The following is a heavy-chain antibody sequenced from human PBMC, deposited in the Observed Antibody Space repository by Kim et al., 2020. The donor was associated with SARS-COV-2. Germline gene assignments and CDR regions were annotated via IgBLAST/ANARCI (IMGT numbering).Heavy chain of an antibody. D-gene: IGHD2-2*01. Sequence: YSSASLKVRFTISRDNSKNTLYLQMNSLRAEDTAVYYCARSSSAYYYMDVWGKGTTVTVSS. J-gene: IGHJ6*03. V-gene: IGHV3-30*01. CDR3: ARSSSAYYYMDV.